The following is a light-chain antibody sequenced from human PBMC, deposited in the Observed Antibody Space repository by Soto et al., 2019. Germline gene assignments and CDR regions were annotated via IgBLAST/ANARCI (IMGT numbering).Light chain of an antibody. CDR1: PSVTNH. CDR3: QRRSDWPLT. J-gene: IGKJ4*01. V-gene: IGKV3-11*01. CDR2: DAS. Sequence: EIVLTQSPGTLSLSPGERATLSCRASPSVTNHLAWYQQKPGQPPRLLIYDASNRATGIPARFSGSGSGTDFTLTISSLEPEDFAVYYCQRRSDWPLTFGGGTKVDIK.